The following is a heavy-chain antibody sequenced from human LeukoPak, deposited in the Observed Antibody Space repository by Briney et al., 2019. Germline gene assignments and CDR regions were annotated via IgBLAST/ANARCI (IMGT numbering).Heavy chain of an antibody. D-gene: IGHD6-13*01. CDR3: ATPNRYSSSWGTGGGAFDI. Sequence: PSETLSLTCTVSGGSISSYYWGWIRQPPGKGLEWIGYIYYSGSTNYNPSLKSRVTISVDTSKNQFSLKVSSVTAADTAVYYCATPNRYSSSWGTGGGAFDIWGQGTMVTVSS. CDR2: IYYSGST. J-gene: IGHJ3*02. CDR1: GGSISSYY. V-gene: IGHV4-59*01.